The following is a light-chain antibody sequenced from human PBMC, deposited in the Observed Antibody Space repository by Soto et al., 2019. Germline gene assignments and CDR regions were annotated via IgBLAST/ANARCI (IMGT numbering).Light chain of an antibody. CDR2: EVS. CDR1: SSDVGGYNY. CDR3: SSYTSSSTLV. J-gene: IGLJ2*01. Sequence: QSALTQPASVSGSPGQLITISCTGTSSDVGGYNYVSWYQQHPGKAPKLMIYEVSNRPSGVSNRFSGSKSGNTASQTISGLQAEDEADYYCSSYTSSSTLVFGGGTKLTVL. V-gene: IGLV2-14*01.